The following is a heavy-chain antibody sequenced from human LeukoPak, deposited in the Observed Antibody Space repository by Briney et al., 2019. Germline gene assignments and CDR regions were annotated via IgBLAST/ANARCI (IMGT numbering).Heavy chain of an antibody. CDR3: ARPIYQLLPDAFDI. CDR1: GYSFTSYW. D-gene: IGHD2-2*01. J-gene: IGHJ3*02. V-gene: IGHV5-51*01. Sequence: GASLNISCTASGYSFTSYWIGWLRQMPGKVLEWMGIIYPGDSNTRDSPSFHDQVTISADKSITTAYLQWSSLKASDTAMYYCARPIYQLLPDAFDIWGQGTMVTVS. CDR2: IYPGDSNT.